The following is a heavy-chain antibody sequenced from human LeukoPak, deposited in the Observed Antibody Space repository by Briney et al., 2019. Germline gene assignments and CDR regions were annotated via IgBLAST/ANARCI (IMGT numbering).Heavy chain of an antibody. CDR1: GFTFSDYT. CDR3: VRGEYSYGPLDYYYYMDV. J-gene: IGHJ6*03. V-gene: IGHV3-21*01. D-gene: IGHD5-18*01. CDR2: ISSSSSYI. Sequence: GGSLRLSCAASGFTFSDYTVNWVRQAPGKGLDWVSSISSSSSYIYYADSVKGRFTISRDTAKNSLSLQMKSLRAEDTAVYYCVRGEYSYGPLDYYYYMDVWGKGTTVTVSS.